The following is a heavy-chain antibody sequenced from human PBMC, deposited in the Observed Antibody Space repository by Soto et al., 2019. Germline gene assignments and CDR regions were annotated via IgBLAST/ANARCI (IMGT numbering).Heavy chain of an antibody. CDR2: IIPIFGTP. CDR1: GGNFNTYP. V-gene: IGHV1-69*18. J-gene: IGHJ3*02. CDR3: ARDSRLWGSTGWKRENLFDI. Sequence: QVQLEQSGAEVKRPGSSVKVSCKTSGGNFNTYPISWVRQAPGHRLEWMGKIIPIFGTPDYAQMFQGRVTINADEATTTVYMELRSLKSDDSAVYYCARDSRLWGSTGWKRENLFDIWGQGTMVTVSS. D-gene: IGHD3-16*01.